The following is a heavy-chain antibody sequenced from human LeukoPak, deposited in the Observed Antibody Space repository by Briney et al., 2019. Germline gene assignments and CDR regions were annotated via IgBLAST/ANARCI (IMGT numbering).Heavy chain of an antibody. Sequence: GSLRLSCAASGFTFNSYGMSWVRQAPGKGLEWVSAISGRGGDTYYGDSVKGRFTISRDNSKNTLYLQMNSLRAEDTAVCYCAKDGPYYGSGSLDYWGQGTLVTVSS. CDR2: ISGRGGDT. CDR3: AKDGPYYGSGSLDY. CDR1: GFTFNSYG. V-gene: IGHV3-23*01. J-gene: IGHJ4*02. D-gene: IGHD3-10*01.